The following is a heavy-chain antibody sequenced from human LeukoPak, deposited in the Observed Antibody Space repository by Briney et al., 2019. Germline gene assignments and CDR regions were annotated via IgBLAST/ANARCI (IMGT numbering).Heavy chain of an antibody. Sequence: TLSPTCAVSGAPMSRGGYSWSSIRQPPRKGLEWIWYIYHSGSTYYNPSLKSRVTISVDRSKDQFSLKLSSVTAADTAVYYCARGVHDVRGAHYYYGMDVWGQGTTVTVSS. J-gene: IGHJ6*02. CDR1: GAPMSRGGYS. CDR2: IYHSGST. V-gene: IGHV4-30-2*01. CDR3: ARGVHDVRGAHYYYGMDV. D-gene: IGHD3-10*01.